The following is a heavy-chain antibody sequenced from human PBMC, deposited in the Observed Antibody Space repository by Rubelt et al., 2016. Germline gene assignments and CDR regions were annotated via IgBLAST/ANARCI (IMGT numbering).Heavy chain of an antibody. J-gene: IGHJ4*02. V-gene: IGHV1-18*01. CDR3: ARERDDYGDY. D-gene: IGHD5-24*01. Sequence: QVQLVQSGAEVKKPGASVKVSCKASGYTFTSYGISWVRQAPGPGLEWMVWISAYNGNTHSAQQLQGRVTMTTDTSTSTAYRGLRSLRSDDTAVYYCARERDDYGDYWGQGTLVTVSS. CDR2: ISAYNGNT. CDR1: GYTFTSYG.